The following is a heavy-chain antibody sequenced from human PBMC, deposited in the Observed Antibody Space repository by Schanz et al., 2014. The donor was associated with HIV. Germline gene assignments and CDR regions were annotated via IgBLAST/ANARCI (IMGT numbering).Heavy chain of an antibody. D-gene: IGHD5-12*01. Sequence: QVQLVESGGGVVQPGRSLRLSCTASRFTFSSYAMHWVRQAPGEGLEWVAVISYDGTNKYYADSVKGRFTISRDNSKNTLYLQVNSLDPEDTAVYYCARGLGAGGYDYRAYGFGMDVWGQGTTVTVSS. J-gene: IGHJ6*02. V-gene: IGHV3-30*04. CDR2: ISYDGTNK. CDR1: RFTFSSYA. CDR3: ARGLGAGGYDYRAYGFGMDV.